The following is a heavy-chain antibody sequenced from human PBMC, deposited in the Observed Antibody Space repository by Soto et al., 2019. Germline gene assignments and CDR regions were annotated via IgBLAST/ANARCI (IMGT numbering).Heavy chain of an antibody. D-gene: IGHD3-10*01. CDR2: VSAGGDMT. CDR1: GFTFSSYA. J-gene: IGHJ6*02. V-gene: IGHV3-23*01. Sequence: DVQLLESGGDLVQPGGSLRLSCAASGFTFSSYAMSWVRQAPGKGLEWVSSVSAGGDMTYYSDSVKGRFTISRDNSNNALFLQMNSLRAKDTALYYCARGDRGGSGSPASYYYSGLDVWGQGTTVTVSS. CDR3: ARGDRGGSGSPASYYYSGLDV.